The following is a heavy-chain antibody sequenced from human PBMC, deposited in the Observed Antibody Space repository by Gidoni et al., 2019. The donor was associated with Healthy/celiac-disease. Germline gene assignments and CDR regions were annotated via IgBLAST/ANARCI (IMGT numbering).Heavy chain of an antibody. CDR3: AAGYVKAAAGMKSYYYYGMDV. CDR2: IVVGSGNT. Sequence: QMQLEQSGPEVKKPGTSVKVSCKASGFTFTSSAVQWVRQARGQRLEWIGWIVVGSGNTNYAQKFQERVTITRDMSTSTAYMELSSLRSEDTAVYYCAAGYVKAAAGMKSYYYYGMDVWGQGTTVTVSS. J-gene: IGHJ6*02. V-gene: IGHV1-58*01. CDR1: GFTFTSSA. D-gene: IGHD6-13*01.